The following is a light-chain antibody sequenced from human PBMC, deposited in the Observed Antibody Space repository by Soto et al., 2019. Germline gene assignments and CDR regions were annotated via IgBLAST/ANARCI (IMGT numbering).Light chain of an antibody. CDR2: AAS. Sequence: DIPMTQSPSSLSVSLGDRVTITCRASQGISNSLAWYQQRPGKVPKLLIYAASTLQSGVPSRFSGSGSGTDFTLTISSLQPEDVATYYCQKYDRAPWTFGQGTKVEIK. J-gene: IGKJ1*01. V-gene: IGKV1-27*01. CDR3: QKYDRAPWT. CDR1: QGISNS.